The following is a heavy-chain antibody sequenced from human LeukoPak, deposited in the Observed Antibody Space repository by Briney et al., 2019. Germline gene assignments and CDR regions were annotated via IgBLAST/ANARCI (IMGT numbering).Heavy chain of an antibody. D-gene: IGHD3-3*01. CDR1: GGSISSYY. V-gene: IGHV4-59*12. CDR2: IYYSGST. J-gene: IGHJ3*02. Sequence: KPSETLSLTCTVSGGSISSYYWSWIRQPPGKGLEWIGYIYYSGSTNYNPSLKSRVTISVDTSKNQFSLKLSSVTAADTAVYYCARDHYDFWSGYYRSDAFDIWGQGTMVTVSS. CDR3: ARDHYDFWSGYYRSDAFDI.